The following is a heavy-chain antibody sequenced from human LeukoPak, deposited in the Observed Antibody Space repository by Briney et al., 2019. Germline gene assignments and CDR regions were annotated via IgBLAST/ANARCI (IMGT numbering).Heavy chain of an antibody. D-gene: IGHD2-15*01. CDR3: ARGLRYCSGGSCDPQYFQH. CDR2: INHSGST. CDR1: GGSFSGYY. J-gene: IGHJ1*01. V-gene: IGHV4-34*01. Sequence: SETLPLTCAVYGGSFSGYYWSWIRQPPGKGLEWIGEINHSGSTNYNPSIKSRVTISVDTSKNQFSLKLSSVTAADTAVYYCARGLRYCSGGSCDPQYFQHWGQGTLVTVSS.